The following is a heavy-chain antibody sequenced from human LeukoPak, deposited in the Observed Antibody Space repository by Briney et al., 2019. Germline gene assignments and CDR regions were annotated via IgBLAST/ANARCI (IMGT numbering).Heavy chain of an antibody. CDR1: GYTFTSYD. CDR3: ARGVTMVRGVIITSDFDY. CDR2: MNPNSGNT. Sequence: GASVTVSCKASGYTFTSYDINWVRQATGQGLEWMGWMNPNSGNTGYAQKFQGRVTMTRNTSISTAYMELSSLRSEDTAVYYCARGVTMVRGVIITSDFDYWGQGTLVTVSS. D-gene: IGHD3-10*01. J-gene: IGHJ4*02. V-gene: IGHV1-8*01.